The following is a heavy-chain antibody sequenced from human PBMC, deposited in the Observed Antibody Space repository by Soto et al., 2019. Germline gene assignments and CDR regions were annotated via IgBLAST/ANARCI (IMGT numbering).Heavy chain of an antibody. CDR2: FDPEDGET. CDR3: ATDLRYCSGTSCTRYFDN. J-gene: IGHJ4*02. V-gene: IGHV1-24*01. CDR1: GYTLTELS. Sequence: GASVKVSCKVSGYTLTELSMHWVRQAPGKGLEWMGGFDPEDGETIYAQKFQDRVTMTEDTSTETAYMELSSLRSDDTAVYYCATDLRYCSGTSCTRYFDNWGQGTLVTAPQ. D-gene: IGHD2-2*01.